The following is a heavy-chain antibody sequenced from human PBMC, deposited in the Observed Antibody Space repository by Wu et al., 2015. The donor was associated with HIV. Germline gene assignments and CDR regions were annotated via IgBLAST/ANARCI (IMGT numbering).Heavy chain of an antibody. Sequence: QVQLVQSGAEVKKPGSSVKVSCKASGGTFSSYAISWVRQAPGQGLEWMGRIIPIFGTANYAQKFQGRVTITADESTSTAYMELSSLRSEDTAVYYCARDENLFPDGGAAPEVYWGQGTLVTVSS. D-gene: IGHD6-13*01. CDR2: IIPIFGTA. V-gene: IGHV1-69*13. J-gene: IGHJ4*02. CDR1: GGTFSSYA. CDR3: ARDENLFPDGGAAPEVY.